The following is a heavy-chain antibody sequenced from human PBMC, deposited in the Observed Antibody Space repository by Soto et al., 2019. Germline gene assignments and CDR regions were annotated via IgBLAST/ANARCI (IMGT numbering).Heavy chain of an antibody. CDR3: ARAPFLEWLQYYFDY. CDR1: GGSISSGGYY. J-gene: IGHJ4*02. CDR2: IYYSGST. D-gene: IGHD3-3*01. Sequence: SETLSLTCTVSGGSISSGGYYWSWIRQHPGKGLEWIGYIYYSGSTYYNPSLKSRVTISVDTSKNQFSLKLSSVTAADTAVYYCARAPFLEWLQYYFDYWGQGTLVTVSS. V-gene: IGHV4-31*03.